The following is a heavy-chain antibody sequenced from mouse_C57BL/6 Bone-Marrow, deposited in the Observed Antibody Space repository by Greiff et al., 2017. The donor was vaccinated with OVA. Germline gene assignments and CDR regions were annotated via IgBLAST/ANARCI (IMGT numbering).Heavy chain of an antibody. CDR2: IDPENGDT. D-gene: IGHD2-14*01. V-gene: IGHV14-4*01. CDR3: ARTTQYCDV. Sequence: EVQLQQSGAELVRPGASVKLSCTASGFNIKDDYMHWVKQRPEQGLEWIGWIDPENGDTEYASKFQGKATITADTSSNTAYLQLSSLTSEDTAVYYCARTTQYCDVWGKGTTVTVSS. CDR1: GFNIKDDY. J-gene: IGHJ1*03.